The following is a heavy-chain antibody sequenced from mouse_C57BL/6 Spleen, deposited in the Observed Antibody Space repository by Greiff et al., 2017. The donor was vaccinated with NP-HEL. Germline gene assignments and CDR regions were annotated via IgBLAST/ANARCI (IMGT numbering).Heavy chain of an antibody. CDR3: ALITTVVEYYFDY. CDR1: GYTFTSYW. Sequence: QVQLQQPGAELVRPGSSVKLSCKASGYTFTSYWMHWVKQRPIQGLEWIGNIDPSDSETHYNQKFKDKATLTVDKSSSTAYMQLSSLTSEDSAVYYCALITTVVEYYFDYWGQGTTLTVSS. J-gene: IGHJ2*01. D-gene: IGHD1-1*01. CDR2: IDPSDSET. V-gene: IGHV1-52*01.